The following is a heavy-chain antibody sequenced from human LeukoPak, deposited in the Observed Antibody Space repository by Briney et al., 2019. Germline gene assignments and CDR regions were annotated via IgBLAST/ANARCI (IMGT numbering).Heavy chain of an antibody. CDR1: GGSISTTSYY. CDR2: IYYSGGT. D-gene: IGHD6-13*01. V-gene: IGHV4-39*01. Sequence: SETLSLTYIVSGGSISTTSYYWAWIRQPPGKGLEWIGSIYYSGGTYYNPSLKSRVTISVDTSKNQFSLKLSSVTAADTAVYFCARRPGIAAVVPMFDPWGQGTLVTVSS. J-gene: IGHJ5*02. CDR3: ARRPGIAAVVPMFDP.